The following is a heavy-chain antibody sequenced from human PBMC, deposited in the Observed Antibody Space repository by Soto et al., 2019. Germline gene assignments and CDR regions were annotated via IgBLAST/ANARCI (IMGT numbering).Heavy chain of an antibody. CDR2: ISGSGGST. V-gene: IGHV3-23*01. CDR1: GFTFRSYP. J-gene: IGHJ4*02. D-gene: IGHD3-22*01. CDR3: ANIRGRYDDSSGSTDY. Sequence: GGSLRLSCAASGFTFRSYPLSWVRQAPGKGLEWGSAISGSGGSTYYADSVKGRFTISRDNSKNTLYLQMNSLRAEDTAVYYSANIRGRYDDSSGSTDYWGQVTLVTVSS.